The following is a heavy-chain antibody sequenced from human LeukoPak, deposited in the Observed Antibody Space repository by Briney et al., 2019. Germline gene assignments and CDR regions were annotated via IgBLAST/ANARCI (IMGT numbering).Heavy chain of an antibody. CDR2: IYTSGST. V-gene: IGHV4-4*07. D-gene: IGHD6-13*01. J-gene: IGHJ4*02. CDR3: ARAPRNSRGSWYLDY. Sequence: PSETLSLTCTVSGGSISSYCWSWIRQPAGKGLEWIGRIYTSGSTNYNPSLKSRVTMSVDTSKNQFSLKLSSVTAADTAVYYCARAPRNSRGSWYLDYWGQGTLVTVSS. CDR1: GGSISSYC.